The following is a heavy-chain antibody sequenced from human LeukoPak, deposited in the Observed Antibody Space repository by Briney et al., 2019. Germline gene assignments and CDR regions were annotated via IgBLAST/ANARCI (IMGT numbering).Heavy chain of an antibody. CDR3: AKNGGSFDS. CDR2: IKQDGSDK. J-gene: IGHJ5*01. D-gene: IGHD1-26*01. Sequence: GGSLRLSCADSGFTFSNYWMTWVRQTPGSGLEWVANIKQDGSDKYYVDSVKGRFTISRDNAKNSLYLQMNSLIAEDTAVYYCAKNGGSFDSWGQGTLVTVSS. V-gene: IGHV3-7*01. CDR1: GFTFSNYW.